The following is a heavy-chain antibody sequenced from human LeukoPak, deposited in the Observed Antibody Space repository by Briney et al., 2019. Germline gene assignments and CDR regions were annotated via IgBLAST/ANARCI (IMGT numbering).Heavy chain of an antibody. V-gene: IGHV4-38-2*02. CDR2: VYHGGRS. CDR1: GYSISSGFY. CDR3: ARRVGSSDCFDC. D-gene: IGHD6-6*01. J-gene: IGHJ4*02. Sequence: SETLSLTCTVSGYSISSGFYWGWIRQPPGKGLEWIGNVYHGGRSYYNPSLKSRITISVDTSKNQFSLNLYSVTAADTAVYYCARRVGSSDCFDCWGQGTLVTVSS.